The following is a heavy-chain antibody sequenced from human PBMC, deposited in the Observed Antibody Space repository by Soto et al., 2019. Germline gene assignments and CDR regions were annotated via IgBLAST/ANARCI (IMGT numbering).Heavy chain of an antibody. V-gene: IGHV1-18*04. J-gene: IGHJ6*02. CDR3: ARVGCSGGSCYYYYYGMDV. CDR1: GYTFSGYS. Sequence: ASVKVSCKASGYTFSGYSISWVRQAPGQGLEWVGWISPKNGNTNTAQKFQGRVTVTTDTSTSTAYMELRSLRSDDTAVYYCARVGCSGGSCYYYYYGMDVWGQGTTVTVSS. D-gene: IGHD2-15*01. CDR2: ISPKNGNT.